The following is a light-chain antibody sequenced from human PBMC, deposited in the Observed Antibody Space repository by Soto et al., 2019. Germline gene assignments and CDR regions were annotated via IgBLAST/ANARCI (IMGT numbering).Light chain of an antibody. CDR3: QQAYT. CDR1: QSISSW. V-gene: IGKV1-5*03. Sequence: DIQMTQSPSTLSASVGDRVTITCRASQSISSWLAWYQQKPGRAPKLLIYKASSLESGVPSRFSGSGSGTEFTLTISSLQADDFATYYCQQAYTFGHGTKLEIK. CDR2: KAS. J-gene: IGKJ2*01.